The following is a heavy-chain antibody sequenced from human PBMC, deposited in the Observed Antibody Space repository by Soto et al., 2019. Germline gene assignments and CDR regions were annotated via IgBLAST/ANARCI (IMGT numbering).Heavy chain of an antibody. V-gene: IGHV1-46*01. Sequence: ASVKVSCKTSGYTFTNYYMHWVRQAPGQGLEWMGIIKCSGGETTYAQRFQGRVTITADTSTSTAYMELSSLRSEDTAVYYCARGVNHTYYYDSSGYWLYYYGMDVWGQGTTVTVSS. D-gene: IGHD3-22*01. CDR3: ARGVNHTYYYDSSGYWLYYYGMDV. J-gene: IGHJ6*02. CDR2: IKCSGGET. CDR1: GYTFTNYY.